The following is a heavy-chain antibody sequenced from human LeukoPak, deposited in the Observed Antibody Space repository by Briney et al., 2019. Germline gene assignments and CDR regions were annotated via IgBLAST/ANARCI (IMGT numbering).Heavy chain of an antibody. CDR1: GFTFSSYS. D-gene: IGHD3-22*01. CDR2: ISSSSSYI. CDR3: ARGAKRAMIVVVTHAFDI. V-gene: IGHV3-21*01. J-gene: IGHJ3*02. Sequence: GGSLRLSCAASGFTFSSYSMNWVRRAPGKGLEWVSSISSSSSYIYYADPVKGRFTISRDNAKNSLYLQMNSLRAEDTAVYYCARGAKRAMIVVVTHAFDIWGQGTMVTVSS.